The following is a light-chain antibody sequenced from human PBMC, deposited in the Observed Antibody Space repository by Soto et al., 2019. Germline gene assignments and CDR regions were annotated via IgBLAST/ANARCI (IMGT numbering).Light chain of an antibody. CDR2: DAS. CDR1: RSRTSW. Sequence: DIQMTQSPSTLASSVGDNVTIPCPASRSRTSWLAWYQQKPGKAPKLLMYDASSLHSGVPSRFSGSGSGTEFTLTISSLQPDDFATYHCQQYSDSPWTFGQGTKVDIK. CDR3: QQYSDSPWT. V-gene: IGKV1-5*01. J-gene: IGKJ1*01.